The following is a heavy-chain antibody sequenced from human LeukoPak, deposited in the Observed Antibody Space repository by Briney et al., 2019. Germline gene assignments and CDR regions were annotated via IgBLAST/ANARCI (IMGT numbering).Heavy chain of an antibody. CDR1: GYTFIRNG. D-gene: IGHD6-13*01. V-gene: IGHV1-18*01. J-gene: IGHJ3*02. CDR2: ISPYNENR. Sequence: ASVKVSCKASGYTFIRNGISWVRQAPGQGLEWMGWISPYNENRKYLQKLQGRVTMTTDTSTSTAYMELRSLRSDDTAVYYCARRIAAAGTLVYAIDIWGQGTMVTVSS. CDR3: ARRIAAAGTLVYAIDI.